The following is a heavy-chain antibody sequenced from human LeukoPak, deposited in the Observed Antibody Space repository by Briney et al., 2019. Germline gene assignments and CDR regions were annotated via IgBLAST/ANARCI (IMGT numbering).Heavy chain of an antibody. Sequence: GTSLRLSCAASGFTFSSYGMHWVRQAPGKGLEWVAVISYDGSNKYYADSVKGRFTISRDNSKNTLYLQMNSLRAEDTAVYYCARQGAAADYWGQGTLVTVSS. V-gene: IGHV3-30*03. D-gene: IGHD6-13*01. J-gene: IGHJ4*02. CDR1: GFTFSSYG. CDR2: ISYDGSNK. CDR3: ARQGAAADY.